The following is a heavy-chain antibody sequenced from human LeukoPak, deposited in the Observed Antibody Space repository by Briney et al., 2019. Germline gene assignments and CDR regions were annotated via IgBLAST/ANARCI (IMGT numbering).Heavy chain of an antibody. D-gene: IGHD1-20*01. CDR1: GFTFGDYA. CDR3: TLFNWNDYYYYYMDV. CDR2: IRSKAYGGTT. Sequence: GGSLRLSCPASGFTFGDYAMSWFRQAPGKGLEWVGFIRSKAYGGTTEYAASVKGRFTISRDDSKSIAYLQMNSLKTKDTAVYYCTLFNWNDYYYYYMDVWGKGTTVTVSS. V-gene: IGHV3-49*03. J-gene: IGHJ6*03.